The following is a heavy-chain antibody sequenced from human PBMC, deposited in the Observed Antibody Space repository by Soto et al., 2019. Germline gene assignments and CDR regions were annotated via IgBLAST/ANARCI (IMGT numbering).Heavy chain of an antibody. CDR2: IVVGSGNT. CDR3: AADYPPPYYDFWSGNGMDV. Sequence: ASVKVSCKASGFTFTSSAVQWVRQARGQRLEWIGWIVVGSGNTNYAQKFQERVTITRDMSTSTAYMELSSLRSEDTAVYYCAADYPPPYYDFWSGNGMDVWGQGTTVTV. CDR1: GFTFTSSA. J-gene: IGHJ6*02. V-gene: IGHV1-58*01. D-gene: IGHD3-3*01.